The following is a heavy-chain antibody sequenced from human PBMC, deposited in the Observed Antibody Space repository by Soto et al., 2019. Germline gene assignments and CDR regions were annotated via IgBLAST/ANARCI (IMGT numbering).Heavy chain of an antibody. Sequence: PGGSLRLSCAACGFSFSSYAMSWVRQAPGKGLEWVSAISGSGGSTYYADSVKGRFTISRDNSKNTLDLQMSILRAEDTAVYYCAKTPRYSSSWYYFDYCCQGTMVTV. CDR2: ISGSGGST. V-gene: IGHV3-23*01. CDR3: AKTPRYSSSWYYFDY. CDR1: GFSFSSYA. D-gene: IGHD6-13*01. J-gene: IGHJ4*02.